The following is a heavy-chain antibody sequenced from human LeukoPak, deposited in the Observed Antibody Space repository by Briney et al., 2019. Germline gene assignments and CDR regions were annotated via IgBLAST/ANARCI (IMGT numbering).Heavy chain of an antibody. Sequence: GASVKVSCKASGYTFMSSSYDINWVRQAIGQGPEWMGWINPKSGKTGYAQKFQGRVTMTMDTSISTAYMELSSLSSEDTAVYYCARAKSESPQAPDYWGQGTLVTVSS. J-gene: IGHJ4*02. CDR2: INPKSGKT. D-gene: IGHD3-3*01. CDR3: ARAKSESPQAPDY. V-gene: IGHV1-8*01. CDR1: GYTFMSSSYD.